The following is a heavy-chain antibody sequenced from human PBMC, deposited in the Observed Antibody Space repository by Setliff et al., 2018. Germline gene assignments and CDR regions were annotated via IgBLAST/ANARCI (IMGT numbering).Heavy chain of an antibody. CDR2: ISSATKST. D-gene: IGHD7-27*01. V-gene: IGHV3-48*01. Sequence: PGGSLRLSCAASGFSFNVYSIMWVRQVPGKGLEWVSFISSATKSTYYADSVKGRFTISRDNAQNSLYLQMNSLRVEDTAVYYCARVPTSDTYWGFSDNYHMDVWGKGTSVTVSS. CDR3: ARVPTSDTYWGFSDNYHMDV. CDR1: GFSFNVYS. J-gene: IGHJ6*03.